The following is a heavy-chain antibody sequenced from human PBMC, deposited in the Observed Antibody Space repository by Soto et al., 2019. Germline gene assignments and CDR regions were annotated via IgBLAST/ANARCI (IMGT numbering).Heavy chain of an antibody. J-gene: IGHJ4*02. V-gene: IGHV3-23*01. Sequence: PGGSLRLSCAASGFTFSDNGMNWVRQAPGKGLEWVSGISNSGYNTYYADSVKGWFTISRDNSKNTLYLQMNSLRPEDTAVYYCAKAGDIVVVVAVEWGQGTQVTVCS. CDR1: GFTFSDNG. D-gene: IGHD2-15*01. CDR2: ISNSGYNT. CDR3: AKAGDIVVVVAVE.